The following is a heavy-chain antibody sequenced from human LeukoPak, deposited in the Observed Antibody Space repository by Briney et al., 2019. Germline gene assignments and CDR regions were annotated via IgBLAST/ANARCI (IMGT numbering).Heavy chain of an antibody. CDR3: ARDLGYCSGGSCRPYDY. D-gene: IGHD2-15*01. CDR2: IITMLGIA. V-gene: IGHV1-69*04. J-gene: IGHJ4*01. Sequence: SVKVSCKASGGTFSSYAISWVRQAPGQGLEWMGRIITMLGIANYAQKFQGRVTITADKSTSTAYMELSSLRSEDTAVYYCARDLGYCSGGSCRPYDYWGQGTLVTVS. CDR1: GGTFSSYA.